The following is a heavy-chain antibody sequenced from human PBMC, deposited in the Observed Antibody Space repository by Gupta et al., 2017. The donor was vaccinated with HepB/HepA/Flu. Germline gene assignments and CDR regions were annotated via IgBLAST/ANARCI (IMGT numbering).Heavy chain of an antibody. CDR3: AKPDLPMVKTQYYYYYMDV. Sequence: QVQLVQSGAEVRRPGSSVRVSCKASGGPFNKTAINWVRQAPGQGLEWMGGIIPILNTPNYAQNFQGRITITADKSTNTTFMELNSLMSEDSAVYYCAKPDLPMVKTQYYYYYMDVWGNGTAVIVSS. J-gene: IGHJ6*03. CDR2: IIPILNTP. D-gene: IGHD3-10*01. CDR1: GGPFNKTA. V-gene: IGHV1-69*06.